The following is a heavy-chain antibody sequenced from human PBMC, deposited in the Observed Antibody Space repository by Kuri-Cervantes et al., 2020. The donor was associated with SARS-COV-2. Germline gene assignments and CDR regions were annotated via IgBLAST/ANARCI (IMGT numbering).Heavy chain of an antibody. CDR2: LDPEDGET. Sequence: ASVKVSCKASGYTFTSYGISWVRQAPGQGLEWMGGLDPEDGETIYSQKFQGRVTLTEDTSTDTAYMELSSLRSEDTAVYYCASQTEIYGSGSYYFDYWGQGTLVTVSS. CDR1: GYTFTSYG. D-gene: IGHD3-10*01. V-gene: IGHV1-24*01. J-gene: IGHJ4*02. CDR3: ASQTEIYGSGSYYFDY.